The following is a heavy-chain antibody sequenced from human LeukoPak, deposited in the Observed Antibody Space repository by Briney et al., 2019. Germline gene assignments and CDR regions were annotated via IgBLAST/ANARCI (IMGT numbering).Heavy chain of an antibody. CDR2: IGTAGDT. J-gene: IGHJ5*02. D-gene: IGHD3-9*01. CDR3: ARGGYYDILTGTNWFDP. V-gene: IGHV3-13*04. CDR1: GFTFSSYD. Sequence: PGGSLRLSCAASGFTFSSYDMHWVRQVTGKGLEWVSVIGTAGDTYYPGSVKGRFTISRDNAKNSLYLQMNSLRPEDTAVYYCARGGYYDILTGTNWFDPWGQGTLVTVSS.